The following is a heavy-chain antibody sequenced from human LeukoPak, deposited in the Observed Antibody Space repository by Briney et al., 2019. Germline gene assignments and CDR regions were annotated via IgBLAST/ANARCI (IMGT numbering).Heavy chain of an antibody. J-gene: IGHJ4*02. Sequence: GGSLRLSCAGSGFTFSAYAMSWVRQAPGKGLEWVSGISDSGANTYYVVSVKGRFTISRDNSKNTLYLQMHSLRAEDTAVYYCARMYYDILAGYSFDYWGQGTLVTVSS. D-gene: IGHD3-9*01. CDR1: GFTFSAYA. CDR2: ISDSGANT. CDR3: ARMYYDILAGYSFDY. V-gene: IGHV3-23*01.